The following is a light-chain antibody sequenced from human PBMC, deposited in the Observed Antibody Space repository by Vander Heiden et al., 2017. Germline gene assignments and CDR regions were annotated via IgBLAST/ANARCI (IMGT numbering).Light chain of an antibody. V-gene: IGKV1-39*01. Sequence: SPSSLSASVGDRVTITCRASQRISSYLNWYQQKPRKAPKLLIYAASSLQSGVPSRFSGSGSGTDFTLTISSLQPEDFATYYCQQSYSTPDMYTFGQGTKLEIK. CDR3: QQSYSTPDMYT. CDR2: AAS. J-gene: IGKJ2*01. CDR1: QRISSY.